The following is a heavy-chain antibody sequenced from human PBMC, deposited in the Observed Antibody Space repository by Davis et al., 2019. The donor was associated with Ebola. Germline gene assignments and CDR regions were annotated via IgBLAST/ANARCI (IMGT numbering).Heavy chain of an antibody. D-gene: IGHD3-22*01. J-gene: IGHJ4*02. CDR3: ACWDEYHDSRGYYYFDY. CDR2: ISSSSSYI. CDR1: GFTFSSYS. V-gene: IGHV3-21*01. Sequence: GGSLRLSCAASGFTFSSYSINWVRQAPGKGLEWVSFISSSSSYIYYADSVKGRFTIPRGNAKNSLYLQMNSLRAEDTAVYYCACWDEYHDSRGYYYFDYWGQGTLVTVSS.